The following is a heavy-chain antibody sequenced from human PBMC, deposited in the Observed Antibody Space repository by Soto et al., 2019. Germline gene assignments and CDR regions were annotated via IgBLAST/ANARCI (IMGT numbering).Heavy chain of an antibody. CDR2: INAYNGNT. CDR3: AMVDVYVTPSPQDV. J-gene: IGHJ6*02. D-gene: IGHD3-16*01. CDR1: GYSFTRYG. Sequence: QVQLVQSGAEVKNPGASVKVSCKASGYSFTRYGIVWARQAPGQGLEWMGWINAYNGNTNYAQNLQGRLTLTTDTSTTTAYMELRRLRSNDTAIYYCAMVDVYVTPSPQDVWGQGTTVTVSS. V-gene: IGHV1-18*01.